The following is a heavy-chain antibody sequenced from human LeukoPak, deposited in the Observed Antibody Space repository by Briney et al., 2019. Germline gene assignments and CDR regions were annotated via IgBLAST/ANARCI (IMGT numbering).Heavy chain of an antibody. CDR3: ARSRRAYCGGDCYSGTLYYFDY. Sequence: ETLSLTCTVSGDSISSSYYWGWIRQPPGKGLEWIGSIYHSGITYYNPSLKSRVTISADTSKNQFSLKLSSVTAADTAVYFCARSRRAYCGGDCYSGTLYYFDYWGQGTLVTVSS. CDR1: GDSISSSYY. CDR2: IYHSGIT. D-gene: IGHD2-21*02. J-gene: IGHJ4*02. V-gene: IGHV4-38-2*02.